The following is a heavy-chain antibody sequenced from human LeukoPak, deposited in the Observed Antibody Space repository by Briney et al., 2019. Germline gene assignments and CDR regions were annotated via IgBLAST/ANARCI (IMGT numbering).Heavy chain of an antibody. CDR1: GFTFSNSW. V-gene: IGHV3-7*01. CDR2: INQGATVK. Sequence: GGSLRLSCAASGFTFSNSWMSWVRQAPGKGLEWVASINQGATVKNYVDSAQGRFIISRDNAKNSLSLQMNSLRAEDTAMYYCARLLGESTIYDLWGQGTLVTVSS. J-gene: IGHJ5*02. CDR3: ARLLGESTIYDL. D-gene: IGHD3-16*01.